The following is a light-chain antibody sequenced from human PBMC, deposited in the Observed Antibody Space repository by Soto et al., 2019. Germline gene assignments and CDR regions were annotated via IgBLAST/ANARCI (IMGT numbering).Light chain of an antibody. J-gene: IGKJ1*01. CDR3: QQYGSSGT. CDR2: GAS. Sequence: EIGLTQSPGTLSLCAGEGATLSCRASQNVDSNYLAWYQQKPGQAPRLLIYGASSRATGIPDRFSGGGSGTDFSLTISRLDPEDFAVYYCQQYGSSGTFGQGTKVDIK. V-gene: IGKV3-20*01. CDR1: QNVDSNY.